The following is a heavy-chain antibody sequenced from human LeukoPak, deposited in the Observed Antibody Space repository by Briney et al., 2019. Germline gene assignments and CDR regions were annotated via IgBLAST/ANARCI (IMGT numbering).Heavy chain of an antibody. CDR2: TRNKADSYTT. CDR1: GFTFSNAW. CDR3: ARAYSSSSRTPGY. D-gene: IGHD6-6*01. V-gene: IGHV3-72*01. Sequence: PGGSLRLSCAASGFTFSNAWMNWVRQAPGKGLEWVGRTRNKADSYTTEYAASVKGRFTISREDSKNSLYLQMDSLKIEDTAVYYCARAYSSSSRTPGYWGQGTLVTVSS. J-gene: IGHJ4*02.